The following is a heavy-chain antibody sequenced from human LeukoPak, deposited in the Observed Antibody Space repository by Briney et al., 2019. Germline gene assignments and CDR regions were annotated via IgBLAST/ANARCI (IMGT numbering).Heavy chain of an antibody. Sequence: SGGLRRLSSAAPGVTFSSYAKHWVRQAPGKGLEWVSAVRGSDAGTSYADSVKGRFTISRDNSKNTLYLQMNSLRAEDTAVYYCAKNRGGSYYSGSDYWGQGTLVTVSS. CDR3: AKNRGGSYYSGSDY. V-gene: IGHV3-23*01. D-gene: IGHD1-26*01. CDR2: VRGSDAGT. CDR1: GVTFSSYA. J-gene: IGHJ4*02.